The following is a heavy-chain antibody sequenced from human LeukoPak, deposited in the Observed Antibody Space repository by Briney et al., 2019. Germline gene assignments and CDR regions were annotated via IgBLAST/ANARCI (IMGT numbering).Heavy chain of an antibody. V-gene: IGHV4-30-2*01. D-gene: IGHD5-12*01. CDR2: IYHSGST. J-gene: IGHJ4*02. CDR1: GGSISSYS. Sequence: SETLSLTCTVSGGSISSYSWSWIRQPPGKGLEWIGYIYHSGSTYYNPSLKSRVTISVDRSKNQFSLKLSSVTAADTAVYYCARVGYSGYDYYLDYWGQGTLVTVSS. CDR3: ARVGYSGYDYYLDY.